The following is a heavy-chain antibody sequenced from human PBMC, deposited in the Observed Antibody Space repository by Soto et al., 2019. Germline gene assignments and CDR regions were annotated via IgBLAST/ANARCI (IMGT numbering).Heavy chain of an antibody. CDR3: SSMSYTSNLRWFDP. CDR2: INHSGST. V-gene: IGHV4-34*01. D-gene: IGHD6-13*01. CDR1: GGSFSGYY. Sequence: HVQLQQWGAGLLKPSETLSLTCAVYGGSFSGYYWSWIRQPPGKGLEWIGEINHSGSTNYNPSLKSRFHISVHTSKDQVSLKLSSVTAAATAVHYCSSMSYTSNLRWFDPWGQGTLVTVSS. J-gene: IGHJ5*02.